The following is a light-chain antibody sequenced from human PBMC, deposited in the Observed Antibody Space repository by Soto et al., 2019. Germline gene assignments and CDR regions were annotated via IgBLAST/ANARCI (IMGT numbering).Light chain of an antibody. CDR3: QSYDSSLSGYV. V-gene: IGLV1-40*01. CDR2: ENN. Sequence: HSVLTQPPSGSEAPGQRVTISCTGSSSNIGAGYEAHWYQQVPGKAPKLLIYENNNRPSGVPDRFSGSKSGTSASLAITGLQAEDEAEYYCQSYDSSLSGYVFGTGTKVTVL. CDR1: SSNIGAGYE. J-gene: IGLJ1*01.